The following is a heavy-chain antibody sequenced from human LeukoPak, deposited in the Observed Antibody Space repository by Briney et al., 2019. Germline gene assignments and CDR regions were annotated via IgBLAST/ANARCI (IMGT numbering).Heavy chain of an antibody. CDR1: GGSISSGGYY. CDR2: IYHSGST. J-gene: IGHJ3*01. Sequence: SKALSLTCTVSGGSISSGGYYWSWIRQPPGKGLEWIGYIYHSGSTYYNPSLKSRVTISVDRSKNQFSLKLSSVTAADTAVYYCARGPEGFDPWGQGTMVTVSS. V-gene: IGHV4-30-2*01. D-gene: IGHD1-14*01. CDR3: ARGPEGFDP.